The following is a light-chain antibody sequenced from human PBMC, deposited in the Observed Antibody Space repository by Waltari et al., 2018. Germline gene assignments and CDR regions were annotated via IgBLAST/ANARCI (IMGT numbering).Light chain of an antibody. V-gene: IGLV1-44*01. CDR1: SSNIGSNP. CDR2: SSN. J-gene: IGLJ3*02. Sequence: QSVLTQPPSASGTPGQRVTISCSGSSSNIGSNPVNWYQQLPGTAPKLLMYSSNQRPSGVPDRISGSKSATSASLAISGLQSEDEADYYCAAWDDSLSGWVCGGGTKLTVL. CDR3: AAWDDSLSGWV.